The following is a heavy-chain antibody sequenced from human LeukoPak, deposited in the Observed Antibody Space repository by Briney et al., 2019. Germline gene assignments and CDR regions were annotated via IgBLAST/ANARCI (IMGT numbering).Heavy chain of an antibody. CDR2: IYHSGST. D-gene: IGHD4-17*01. V-gene: IGHV4-4*02. Sequence: PSGTLSLNCAVSGGSIYSSNWWSWVRQHPGKGLEWIKEIYHSGSTNYNPSLKSRVTISVDKSKNQFSLKLSSVTAADTAVYYCARGGGPVLDYGETFDPWGQGTLVTVSS. J-gene: IGHJ5*02. CDR3: ARGGGPVLDYGETFDP. CDR1: GGSIYSSNW.